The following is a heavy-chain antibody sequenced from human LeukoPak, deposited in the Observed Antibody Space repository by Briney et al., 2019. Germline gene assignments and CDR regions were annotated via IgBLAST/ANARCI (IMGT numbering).Heavy chain of an antibody. CDR3: AVGTRGLFDY. CDR2: ISNSGSTI. V-gene: IGHV3-48*03. D-gene: IGHD2-8*01. Sequence: GGSLRLSCAASGFTFSRYEVNWVRQTPGKGLEWVSYISNSGSTIYYAGSVKGRITISRDNAKNSLYLQMNSLRAEDTAVYYCAVGTRGLFDYWGQGTLVTVSS. CDR1: GFTFSRYE. J-gene: IGHJ4*02.